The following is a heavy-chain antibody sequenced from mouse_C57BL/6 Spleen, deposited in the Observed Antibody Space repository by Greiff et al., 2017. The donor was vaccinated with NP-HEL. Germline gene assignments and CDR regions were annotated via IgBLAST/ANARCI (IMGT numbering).Heavy chain of an antibody. CDR2: IYPRSGNT. CDR1: GYTFTSYG. Sequence: VQLQQSGAELARPGASVQLSCKASGYTFTSYGISWVQQRTGPGLEWIGEIYPRSGNTYYNEKFKGKATLTADKSASTAYMELRSLTSEDSAVYFCARYRAYYSNSYAMDYWGQGTSVTVSS. V-gene: IGHV1-81*01. J-gene: IGHJ4*01. CDR3: ARYRAYYSNSYAMDY. D-gene: IGHD2-5*01.